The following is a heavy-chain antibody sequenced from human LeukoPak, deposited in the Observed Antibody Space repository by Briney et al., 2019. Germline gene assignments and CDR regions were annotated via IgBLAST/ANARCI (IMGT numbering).Heavy chain of an antibody. CDR2: ISGSGGST. Sequence: PGGSLRLSCAASGFTSSSYAMSWVRQAPGKGLEWVSSISGSGGSTYYADSVKGRFTISRDNSKNTLYLQMNSLRAEDTAVYYCAKAGNYDFWSGLAPDGMDVWGQGTTVTVSS. J-gene: IGHJ6*02. V-gene: IGHV3-23*01. CDR1: GFTSSSYA. CDR3: AKAGNYDFWSGLAPDGMDV. D-gene: IGHD3-3*01.